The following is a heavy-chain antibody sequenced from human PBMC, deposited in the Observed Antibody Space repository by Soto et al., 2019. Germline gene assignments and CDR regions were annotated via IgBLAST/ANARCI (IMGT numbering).Heavy chain of an antibody. CDR1: GYTFTSYG. CDR2: ISAYNANT. Sequence: ASAKVSCKASGYTFTSYGISWVRQAPGQGLEWVGWISAYNANTNYAQKLQGRVTMTTDTSTSTAYMELRSLRSDDTAVYYCARAVRLVPNRPVYYYYGMDVWGQGTSVPVSS. V-gene: IGHV1-18*04. CDR3: ARAVRLVPNRPVYYYYGMDV. J-gene: IGHJ6*02. D-gene: IGHD2-21*01.